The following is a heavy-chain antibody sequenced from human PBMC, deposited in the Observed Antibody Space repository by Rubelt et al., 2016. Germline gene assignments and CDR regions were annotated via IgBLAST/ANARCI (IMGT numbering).Heavy chain of an antibody. J-gene: IGHJ4*02. CDR3: ARHAGYCSGGSCYFIDY. CDR2: INHSGST. D-gene: IGHD2-15*01. Sequence: QLQLQESGPGLVKPSETLSLTCTVSGGSISSSSYYWGWIRQPPGKGLEWIGEINHSGSTNYNPSLKSRLTISVDTSKNQFSLKLSSVTAADTAVYYCARHAGYCSGGSCYFIDYWGQGTLVTVSS. CDR1: GGSISSSSYY. V-gene: IGHV4-39*01.